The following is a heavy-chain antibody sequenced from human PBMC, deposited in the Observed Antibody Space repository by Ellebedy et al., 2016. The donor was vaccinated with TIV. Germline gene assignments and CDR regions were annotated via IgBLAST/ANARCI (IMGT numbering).Heavy chain of an antibody. Sequence: PGGSLRLSCAAPGFPFGTYPMHWVRPAPGKGLVWVSLLYSDDSPSYADSVKGRFTISRDDSGDTLYLQMHSLRAEDTAIYYCARTDCSGRSCYSFFQYWGQGTQVTVSS. CDR1: GFPFGTYP. D-gene: IGHD2-15*01. V-gene: IGHV3-23*03. J-gene: IGHJ1*01. CDR3: ARTDCSGRSCYSFFQY. CDR2: LYSDDSP.